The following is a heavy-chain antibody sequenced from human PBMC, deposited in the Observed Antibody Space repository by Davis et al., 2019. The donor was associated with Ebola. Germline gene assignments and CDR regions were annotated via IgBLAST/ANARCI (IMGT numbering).Heavy chain of an antibody. J-gene: IGHJ4*02. D-gene: IGHD6-19*01. CDR2: IKQDGSEK. Sequence: GGSLRLSCAASGFIFSSYWMSWVRQAPGKGLEWVANIKQDGSEKYYVDSVKGRFTISRDNAKNSLYLQMNSLRAEDTAVYYCATSSGWYVYWGQGTLVTVSS. V-gene: IGHV3-7*01. CDR1: GFIFSSYW. CDR3: ATSSGWYVY.